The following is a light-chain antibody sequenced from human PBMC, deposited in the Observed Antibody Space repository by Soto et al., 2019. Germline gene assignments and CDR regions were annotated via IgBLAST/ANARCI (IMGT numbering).Light chain of an antibody. J-gene: IGKJ1*01. V-gene: IGKV1-5*03. Sequence: DIQMTQSPSTLSGSVGDRVTITCRASQTISSWLAWYQQKPGKAPKLLIYKTSNLESGVPSRFSGSGSGTEFTLTISSLQPDDFATYYCQQYNSYSGTFGQGTKVDNK. CDR1: QTISSW. CDR2: KTS. CDR3: QQYNSYSGT.